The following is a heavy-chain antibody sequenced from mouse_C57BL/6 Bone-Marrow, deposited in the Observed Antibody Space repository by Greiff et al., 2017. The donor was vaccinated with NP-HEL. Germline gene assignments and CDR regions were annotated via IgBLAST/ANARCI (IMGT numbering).Heavy chain of an antibody. D-gene: IGHD1-1*01. V-gene: IGHV1-69*01. CDR3: ARGYNGSVYLFAY. CDR1: GYTFTSYW. CDR2: IDPSDSYT. J-gene: IGHJ3*01. Sequence: QVQLQQPGAELVMPGASVKLSCKASGYTFTSYWMHWVKQRPGQGLEWIGEIDPSDSYTNYNQKFKGKSTLTVDKTSSTAYMQLSSLTSEDSAVYYCARGYNGSVYLFAYWGQGTMVTVSA.